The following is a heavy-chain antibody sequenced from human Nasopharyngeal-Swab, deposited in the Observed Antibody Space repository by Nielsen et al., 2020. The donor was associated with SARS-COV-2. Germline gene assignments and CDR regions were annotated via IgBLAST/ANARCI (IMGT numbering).Heavy chain of an antibody. J-gene: IGHJ5*02. CDR1: GFIFSDQY. CDR3: ARDAGWGGKYGSNWFDP. V-gene: IGHV3-11*04. CDR2: MSNDSYVI. Sequence: GGSLRHSCAASGFIFSDQYMSWMRQAPGKGLEWLSYMSNDSYVIKYADSVKGRFTVSRDNAKNSLYLQMNSLTPEDTAMYYCARDAGWGGKYGSNWFDPWGQGTLVTVSS. D-gene: IGHD1-26*01.